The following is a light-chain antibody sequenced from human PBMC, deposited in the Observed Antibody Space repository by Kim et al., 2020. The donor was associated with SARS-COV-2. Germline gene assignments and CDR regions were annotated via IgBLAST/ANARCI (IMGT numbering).Light chain of an antibody. CDR1: SLRSYY. CDR3: NSRDSSGNPLV. J-gene: IGLJ2*01. Sequence: ALGQTVRTTCQGDSLRSYYASWYQQKPGQAPVLVIYGKNNRPSGIPDRFSGSSSVNTASLTITGAQAEDEADYYCNSRDSSGNPLVFGGGTQLTVL. CDR2: GKN. V-gene: IGLV3-19*01.